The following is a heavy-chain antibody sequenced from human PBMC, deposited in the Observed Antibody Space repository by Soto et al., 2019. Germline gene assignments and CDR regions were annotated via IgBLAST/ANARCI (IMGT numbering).Heavy chain of an antibody. V-gene: IGHV4-30-2*01. J-gene: IGHJ4*02. D-gene: IGHD4-17*01. Sequence: QLQLQESGSGLVKPSQTLSLTCTVSGGSIRTGGYSWSWIRQPPGKGLEWIGNTYHSGNPYYNPALKSGGSTSVDETKNQFSLKVRSVTAADTAVDYCATEDYGYYGGHFDHWGQGSLVSVSS. CDR3: ATEDYGYYGGHFDH. CDR1: GGSIRTGGYS. CDR2: TYHSGNP.